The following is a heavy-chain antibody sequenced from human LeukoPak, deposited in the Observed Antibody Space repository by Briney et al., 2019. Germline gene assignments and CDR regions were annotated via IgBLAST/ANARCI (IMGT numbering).Heavy chain of an antibody. CDR2: ISSSSSTI. V-gene: IGHV3-48*01. CDR1: GFTFSSYS. J-gene: IGHJ6*03. D-gene: IGHD3-10*01. Sequence: GGSLRLSCAASGFTFSSYSMNWVRQAPGKGLEWVSYISSSSSTIYYADSVKGRFTISRDNAKNSLYLQMNGLRAEDTAVYYCARDNDGSGSYFYYYYMDVWGKGTTVTVSS. CDR3: ARDNDGSGSYFYYYYMDV.